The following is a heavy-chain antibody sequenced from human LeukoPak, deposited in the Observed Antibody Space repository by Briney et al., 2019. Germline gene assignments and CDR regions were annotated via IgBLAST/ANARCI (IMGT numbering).Heavy chain of an antibody. CDR1: GLIVSNNY. D-gene: IGHD6-13*01. Sequence: GGSLRLSCAASGLIVSNNYMSWVRQAPGKGPEWVSVIYSGGSTYYADSVKGRFTISRDNSKNTLYLQMNSLRAEDTAVYYCARGEGGIAAAGTDFWGQGTLVTVSS. V-gene: IGHV3-53*01. CDR2: IYSGGST. J-gene: IGHJ4*02. CDR3: ARGEGGIAAAGTDF.